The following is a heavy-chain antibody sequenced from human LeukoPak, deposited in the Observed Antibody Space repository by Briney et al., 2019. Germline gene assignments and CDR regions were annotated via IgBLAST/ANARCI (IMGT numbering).Heavy chain of an antibody. CDR2: ISYDGSNK. V-gene: IGHV3-30*01. Sequence: QSGGSPRLSCAASGFTFSSYAMHWVRQAPGKGLEWVAVISYDGSNKYYADSVKGRFTISRDNSKNTLYLQMNSLRAEDTAVYYCTRLPDYWGQGTLVPVFS. J-gene: IGHJ4*02. CDR3: TRLPDY. CDR1: GFTFSSYA.